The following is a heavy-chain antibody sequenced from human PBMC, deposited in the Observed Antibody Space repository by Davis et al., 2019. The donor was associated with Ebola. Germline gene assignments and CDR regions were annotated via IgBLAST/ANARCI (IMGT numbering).Heavy chain of an antibody. D-gene: IGHD4-17*01. J-gene: IGHJ4*02. CDR3: TTQPYDYGDPVPY. Sequence: GGSLRLSCAASGFTFSSYAMSWVRQAPGKGLEWVSAISGSGGSTYYADSVKGRFTISRDNSKNTLYLQMNSLRAEDTAVYYCTTQPYDYGDPVPYWGQGTLVTVSS. V-gene: IGHV3-23*01. CDR1: GFTFSSYA. CDR2: ISGSGGST.